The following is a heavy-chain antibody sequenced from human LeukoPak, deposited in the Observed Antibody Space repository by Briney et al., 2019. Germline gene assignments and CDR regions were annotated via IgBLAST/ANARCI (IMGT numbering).Heavy chain of an antibody. CDR3: ARGGGLDV. D-gene: IGHD3-16*01. CDR2: ISYDGSNK. V-gene: IGHV3-30*04. J-gene: IGHJ6*02. Sequence: GRSLRLSCAASGFTFSSYAMQWVRQAPGKGLEWVAVISYDGSNKYYADSVKGRFTISRDNAENSLYLQMSNLRAEDTAVYFCARGGGLDVWGQGATVTVSS. CDR1: GFTFSSYA.